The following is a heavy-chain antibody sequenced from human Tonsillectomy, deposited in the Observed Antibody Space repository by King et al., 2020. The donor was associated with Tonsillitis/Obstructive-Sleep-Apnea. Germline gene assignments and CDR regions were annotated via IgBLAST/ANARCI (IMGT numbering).Heavy chain of an antibody. J-gene: IGHJ4*02. CDR1: GYTFTNYG. CDR3: ARDSMSHYYDSSAYYTFNY. D-gene: IGHD3-22*01. V-gene: IGHV1-18*01. Sequence: QLVQSGAEVKKPGASVKVSCKASGYTFTNYGISWVRQAPGQGLEWMAWISAHNGHTNYAQKFQGRVTMTTDASTSTAYMGLRGLRSDDTAVYYCARDSMSHYYDSSAYYTFNYWGQGTLVTVSS. CDR2: ISAHNGHT.